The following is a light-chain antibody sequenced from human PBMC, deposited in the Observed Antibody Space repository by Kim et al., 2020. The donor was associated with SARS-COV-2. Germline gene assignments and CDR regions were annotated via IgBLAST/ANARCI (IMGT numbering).Light chain of an antibody. CDR2: AGS. CDR3: QQSYSFPYT. V-gene: IGKV1-39*01. CDR1: QTMSNN. J-gene: IGKJ2*01. Sequence: SASVGDRVTIACRASQTMSNNLNWYQQKPKKAPNLLNDAGSNLQSGVTSRFSGSGSGADFTLTITSLQREDFTTYYCQQSYSFPYTFGQGTKLEI.